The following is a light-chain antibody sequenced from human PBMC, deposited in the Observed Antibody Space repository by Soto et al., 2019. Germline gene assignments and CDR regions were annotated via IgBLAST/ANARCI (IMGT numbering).Light chain of an antibody. CDR2: EVT. CDR1: SSDVGSYNL. CDR3: CSYAGSSTWV. V-gene: IGLV2-23*02. J-gene: IGLJ3*02. Sequence: QSALTQPASVSGSPGQSITISCTGTSSDVGSYNLVSWYQQHPGKAPKLMISEVTKRPSGISARFSGSKSGNTASLTISGLQAEDESDYSCCSYAGSSTWVFGGATKLTVL.